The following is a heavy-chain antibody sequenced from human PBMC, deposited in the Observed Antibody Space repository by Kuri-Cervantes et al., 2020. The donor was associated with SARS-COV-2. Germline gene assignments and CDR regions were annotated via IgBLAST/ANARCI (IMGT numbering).Heavy chain of an antibody. CDR3: ARAKGTLGFFDY. D-gene: IGHD1-7*01. V-gene: IGHV1-18*01. CDR1: GGTFSSYA. Sequence: ASVKVSCKASGGTFSSYAISWVRQAPGQGLEWMGWISAYNGNTNYAQKLQGRVTMTTDTSTSTAYMELSSLRSEDTAVYYCARAKGTLGFFDYWGQGTLVTVSS. CDR2: ISAYNGNT. J-gene: IGHJ4*02.